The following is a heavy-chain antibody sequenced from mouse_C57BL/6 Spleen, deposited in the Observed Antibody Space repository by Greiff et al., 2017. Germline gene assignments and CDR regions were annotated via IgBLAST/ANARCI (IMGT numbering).Heavy chain of an antibody. CDR1: GYTFTSYW. CDR2: IDPSDSYT. V-gene: IGHV1-69*01. D-gene: IGHD1-1*02. CDR3: ARSLWWYFDV. J-gene: IGHJ1*03. Sequence: QVQLQQPGAELVMPGASVKLSCKASGYTFTSYWMHWVKQRPGQGLEWIGEIDPSDSYTNYNQKFKGKSTLTVDKSSSPAYMQLSSLTSEDSAVDYCARSLWWYFDVWGTGTTVTVSS.